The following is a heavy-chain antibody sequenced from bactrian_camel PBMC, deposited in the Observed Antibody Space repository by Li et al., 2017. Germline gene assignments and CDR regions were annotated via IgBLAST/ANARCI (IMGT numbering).Heavy chain of an antibody. V-gene: IGHV3S1*01. CDR2: IYGDAGHT. D-gene: IGHD8*01. Sequence: HVQLVESGGGSVQAGGSLRLSCAASGVTGNRYCMHWFRQVPGNEREGLATIYGDAGHTNYADSVKGRFTISRDSAENTVYLQMNRLKSEDSALYYCATGVRGDWSRYKPVSQGTQVTVS. J-gene: IGHJ4*01. CDR1: GVTGNRYC.